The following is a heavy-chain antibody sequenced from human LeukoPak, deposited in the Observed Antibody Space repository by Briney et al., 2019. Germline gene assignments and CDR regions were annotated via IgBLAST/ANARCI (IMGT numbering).Heavy chain of an antibody. J-gene: IGHJ6*02. D-gene: IGHD3-22*01. CDR2: IIPIFGTA. V-gene: IGHV1-69*13. CDR1: GGTFSSYA. Sequence: GASVKVSCKASGGTFSSYAISWVRQAPGQGLEWMGGIIPIFGTANYAQKFQGRVTITADESTSTAYMELSSLRSEDTAVYYCAREASYYDSSGYNYGMDVWGQGTTVTVSS. CDR3: AREASYYDSSGYNYGMDV.